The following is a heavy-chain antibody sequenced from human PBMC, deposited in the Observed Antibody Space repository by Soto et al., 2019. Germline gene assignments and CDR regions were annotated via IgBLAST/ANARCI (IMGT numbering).Heavy chain of an antibody. CDR2: IIPIFGTA. D-gene: IGHD2-2*01. CDR1: GGTFSSYA. Sequence: SVKVSCKASGGTFSSYAIGWVRQAPGQGLEWMGGIIPIFGTANYAQKFQGRVTITADESTSTAYMELSSLRSEDTAVYYCARGCSSTSCYPAAFDYWGQGTLVTVSS. CDR3: ARGCSSTSCYPAAFDY. V-gene: IGHV1-69*13. J-gene: IGHJ4*02.